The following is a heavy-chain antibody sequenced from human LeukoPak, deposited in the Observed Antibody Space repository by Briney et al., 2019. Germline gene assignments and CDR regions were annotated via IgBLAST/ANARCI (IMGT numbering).Heavy chain of an antibody. D-gene: IGHD5-18*01. J-gene: IGHJ1*01. Sequence: ASVKVSCKASGYTFTGYYMHWVRQAPGQGPEWMGRINPNSGGTNYAQKFQGRVTMTRDTSISTAYMELSRLRSDDTAVYYCAREGYSYGRRFEYFQHWGQGTLVTVSS. CDR2: INPNSGGT. CDR3: AREGYSYGRRFEYFQH. V-gene: IGHV1-2*06. CDR1: GYTFTGYY.